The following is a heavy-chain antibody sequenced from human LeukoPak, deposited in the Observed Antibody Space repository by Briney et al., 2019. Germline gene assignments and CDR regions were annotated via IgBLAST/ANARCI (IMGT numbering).Heavy chain of an antibody. CDR3: ARAGVPAAHDAFDI. CDR1: GFTFSSYW. Sequence: GGSLRLSCAASGFTFSSYWMSWVRQAPGKGLEWVANIKEDGSEKYYVDSVKGRFTISRDNAKNSLYLQMNSLRAEDTAVYYCARAGVPAAHDAFDIWGKGTMVTVSS. V-gene: IGHV3-7*01. CDR2: IKEDGSEK. D-gene: IGHD2-2*01. J-gene: IGHJ3*02.